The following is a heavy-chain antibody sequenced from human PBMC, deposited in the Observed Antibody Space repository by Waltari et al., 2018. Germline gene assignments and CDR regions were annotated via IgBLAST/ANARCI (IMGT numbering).Heavy chain of an antibody. CDR1: GGSLSSSSYY. CDR2: IYYSGST. Sequence: QLQLQESGPGLVKPSETLSLTCTVSGGSLSSSSYYWGWIRQPPGKGLEWIGSIYYSGSTYYNPSLKSRVTISVDTSKNQFSLKLSSVTAADTAVYYCASVNCSSTSCYPPYYYYYMDVWGKGTTVTISS. V-gene: IGHV4-39*07. CDR3: ASVNCSSTSCYPPYYYYYMDV. J-gene: IGHJ6*03. D-gene: IGHD2-2*01.